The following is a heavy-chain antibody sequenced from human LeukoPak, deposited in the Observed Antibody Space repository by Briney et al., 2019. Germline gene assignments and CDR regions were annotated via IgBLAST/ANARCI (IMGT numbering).Heavy chain of an antibody. CDR3: ASRWLDRYNWFDP. D-gene: IGHD6-19*01. CDR2: INHSGST. V-gene: IGHV4-34*01. CDR1: GGSFSGYY. J-gene: IGHJ5*02. Sequence: NASESLSLTCAVYGGSFSGYYWSWIRQPPGKGLEWIGEINHSGSTNYNPSLKSRVTISVDTSKNQFSLKLSSVTAADTAVYYCASRWLDRYNWFDPWGQGTLVTVSS.